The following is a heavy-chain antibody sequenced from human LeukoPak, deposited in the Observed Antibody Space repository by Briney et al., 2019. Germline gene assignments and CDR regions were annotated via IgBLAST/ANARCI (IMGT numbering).Heavy chain of an antibody. Sequence: ASVKVSCKASGYTFTGYYMHWVRQAPGQGLEWMGWINTNTGNPTYAQGFTGRFVFSLDTSVSTAYLQISSLKAEDTAVYYCASRSGSSKQGAFDIWGQGTMVTVSS. CDR3: ASRSGSSKQGAFDI. D-gene: IGHD2-15*01. J-gene: IGHJ3*02. V-gene: IGHV7-4-1*02. CDR1: GYTFTGYY. CDR2: INTNTGNP.